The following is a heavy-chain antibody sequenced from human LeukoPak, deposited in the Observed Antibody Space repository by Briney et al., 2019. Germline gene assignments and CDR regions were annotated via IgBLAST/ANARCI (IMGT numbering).Heavy chain of an antibody. CDR1: GGSFTFTSHA. CDR2: IIPIYGSP. J-gene: IGHJ3*01. D-gene: IGHD3-22*01. V-gene: IGHV1-69*13. Sequence: GASVKVSCKASGGSFTFTSHAITWARQAPGQGLEWMAGIIPIYGSPSYAQRFQGRVTITSDESARTVYMELSSLRSEDTAVYYCAGFFYDNSHDAFDLWGQGTMVTVSS. CDR3: AGFFYDNSHDAFDL.